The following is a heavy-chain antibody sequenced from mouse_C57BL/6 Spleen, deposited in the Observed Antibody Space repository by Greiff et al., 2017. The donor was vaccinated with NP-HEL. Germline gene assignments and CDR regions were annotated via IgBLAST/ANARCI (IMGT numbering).Heavy chain of an antibody. D-gene: IGHD3-2*02. V-gene: IGHV1-15*01. CDR3: TRRQLRLRFAY. CDR1: GYTFTDYE. Sequence: QVHVKQSGAELVRPGASVTLSCKASGYTFTDYEMHWVKQTPVHGLEWIGAIDPETGGTAYNQKFKGKAILTADKSSSTAYMELRSLTSEDSAVYYCTRRQLRLRFAYWGQGTLVTVSA. CDR2: IDPETGGT. J-gene: IGHJ3*01.